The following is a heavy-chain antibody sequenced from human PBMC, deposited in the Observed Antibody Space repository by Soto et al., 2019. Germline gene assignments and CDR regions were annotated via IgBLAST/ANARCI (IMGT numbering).Heavy chain of an antibody. J-gene: IGHJ3*02. Sequence: ASVKVSCKASGYTFTSYAMHWVRQAPGQRLEWMGWSNAGNGNTKYSQEFQGRVTITRDTSASTAYMELSSLRSEDMAVYCCARATTGTWAFDIWGQGTMVTVSS. CDR3: ARATTGTWAFDI. V-gene: IGHV1-3*02. CDR2: SNAGNGNT. D-gene: IGHD3-9*01. CDR1: GYTFTSYA.